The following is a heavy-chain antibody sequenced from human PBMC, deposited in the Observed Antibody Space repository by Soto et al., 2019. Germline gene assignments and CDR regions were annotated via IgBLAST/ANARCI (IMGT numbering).Heavy chain of an antibody. Sequence: GGSLRLSCAASGCTFINYDMIWVRQAPGKGLDWVSTISASGGSTFYADSVKGRFTISRDNSKNTVYLQMNSLRVEDTAVYYCANRNYYAKSGYTYPYFDFWGQGSLVTVSS. D-gene: IGHD3-22*01. CDR3: ANRNYYAKSGYTYPYFDF. J-gene: IGHJ4*02. V-gene: IGHV3-23*01. CDR1: GCTFINYD. CDR2: ISASGGST.